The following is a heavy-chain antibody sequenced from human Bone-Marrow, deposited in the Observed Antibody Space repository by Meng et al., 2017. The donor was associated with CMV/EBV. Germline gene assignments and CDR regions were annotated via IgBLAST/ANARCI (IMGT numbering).Heavy chain of an antibody. J-gene: IGHJ6*02. V-gene: IGHV3-48*03. CDR2: ISSSGSTI. Sequence: GESLKISCAASGFTFSSYAMSWVRQAPGKGLEWVSYISSSGSTIYYADSVKGRFTISRDNAKNSLYLQMNSLRAEDTAVYYCARDGVVVPTGMDVWGQGTTVTVSS. CDR1: GFTFSSYA. CDR3: ARDGVVVPTGMDV. D-gene: IGHD2-2*01.